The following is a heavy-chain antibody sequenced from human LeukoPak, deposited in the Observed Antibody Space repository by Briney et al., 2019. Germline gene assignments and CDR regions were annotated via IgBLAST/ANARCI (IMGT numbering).Heavy chain of an antibody. D-gene: IGHD5-24*01. V-gene: IGHV1-69*05. CDR2: IIPIFGTA. CDR1: GCTFSSYA. Sequence: SAKVSCKASGCTFSSYAISWVRQAPGQGLEWMGGIIPIFGTANYAQKFQGRVTITTDESTSTAYMELSSLRSEDTAVYYCARSPGGDGYNFDYWGQGTLVTVSS. CDR3: ARSPGGDGYNFDY. J-gene: IGHJ4*02.